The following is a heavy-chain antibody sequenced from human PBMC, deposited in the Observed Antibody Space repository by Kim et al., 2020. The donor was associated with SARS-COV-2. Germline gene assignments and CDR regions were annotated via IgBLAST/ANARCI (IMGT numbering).Heavy chain of an antibody. J-gene: IGHJ5*02. CDR2: ISSNGGST. Sequence: GGSLRLSCAASGFTFSSYAMHWVRQAPGKGLEYVSAISSNGGSTYYANSVKGRFTISRDNSKNTLYLQMGSLRAEDMAVYYCARDPHWFDPWGQGTLVTVSS. CDR1: GFTFSSYA. CDR3: ARDPHWFDP. V-gene: IGHV3-64*01.